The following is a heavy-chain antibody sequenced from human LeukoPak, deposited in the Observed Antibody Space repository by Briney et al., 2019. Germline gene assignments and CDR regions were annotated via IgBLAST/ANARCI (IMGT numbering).Heavy chain of an antibody. V-gene: IGHV3-53*01. CDR1: GFTVSSNY. CDR3: ARAGYPSGWFDP. CDR2: VYSGGST. Sequence: GGSLRLSCAASGFTVSSNYTSWVRQAPGKGLEWVSVVYSGGSTYYADSVKGRFTISRDNSKNTLYLQMNSLRAEDTAVYYCARAGYPSGWFDPWGQGTLVTVSS. J-gene: IGHJ5*02. D-gene: IGHD5-12*01.